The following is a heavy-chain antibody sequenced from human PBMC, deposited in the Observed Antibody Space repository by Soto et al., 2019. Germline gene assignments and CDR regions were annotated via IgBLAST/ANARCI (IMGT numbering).Heavy chain of an antibody. V-gene: IGHV3-33*01. CDR1: GFTFSTYG. J-gene: IGHJ6*02. CDR3: ASSPIGGWLYGMDV. D-gene: IGHD2-15*01. Sequence: QVQLVESGGGVVQPGRSLRLSCAASGFTFSTYGIHWVRQAPGKGLEWLASIWYDGSDKYYADSVKGRFTISRDNSKKKLYLQMNSLRAEDTAVYYCASSPIGGWLYGMDVWGQGTTVTVSS. CDR2: IWYDGSDK.